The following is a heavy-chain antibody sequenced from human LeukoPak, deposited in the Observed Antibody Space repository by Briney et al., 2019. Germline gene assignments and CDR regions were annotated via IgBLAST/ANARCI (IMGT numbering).Heavy chain of an antibody. CDR1: GYTFTSYG. CDR3: ARARYYDFCSGYYGDPVPDDY. V-gene: IGHV1-69*04. CDR2: IVPILGIA. D-gene: IGHD3-3*01. Sequence: ASVKVSCKASGYTFTSYGICWVRQAPGQGLEWMGRIVPILGIANYAQKFQGRVTITADKSTSTAYMELSSLRSEDTAVYYCARARYYDFCSGYYGDPVPDDYWGQGTLVTVSS. J-gene: IGHJ4*02.